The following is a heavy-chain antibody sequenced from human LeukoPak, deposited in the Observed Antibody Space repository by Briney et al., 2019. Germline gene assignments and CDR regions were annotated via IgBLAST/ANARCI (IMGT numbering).Heavy chain of an antibody. CDR1: GFTFSSYS. CDR3: ASAVAGTDYYCGMDV. CDR2: ISSSSSYI. J-gene: IGHJ6*02. V-gene: IGHV3-21*01. D-gene: IGHD6-19*01. Sequence: PGGSLRLSCAASGFTFSSYSMNWVRQAPGKGLEWVSSISSSSSYIYYADSVKGRFTISRDNAKNSLYLQMNSLRAEDTAVYYCASAVAGTDYYCGMDVWGQGTTVTVSS.